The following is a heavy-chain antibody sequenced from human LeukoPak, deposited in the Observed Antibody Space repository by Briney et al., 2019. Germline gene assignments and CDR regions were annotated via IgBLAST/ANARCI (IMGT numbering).Heavy chain of an antibody. V-gene: IGHV4-59*01. CDR3: ARGASGWYGIESQDY. CDR2: IYYSGST. Sequence: PSKTLSLTCTVSGGSISSYYWSWIRQPPGKGLEWIGYIYYSGSTNYNPSLKSRVTISADTSKNQFSLKLSSVTAADTAVYYCARGASGWYGIESQDYWGQGTLVTVSS. CDR1: GGSISSYY. J-gene: IGHJ4*02. D-gene: IGHD6-19*01.